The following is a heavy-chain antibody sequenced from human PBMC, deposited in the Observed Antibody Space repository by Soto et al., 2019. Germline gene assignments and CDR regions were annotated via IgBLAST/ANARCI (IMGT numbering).Heavy chain of an antibody. CDR3: ARHRARNWFDP. CDR1: GYTFTSYY. J-gene: IGHJ5*02. D-gene: IGHD6-6*01. V-gene: IGHV1-46*01. Sequence: SCKASGYTFTSYYMHWVRQAPGQGLEWMGIINPSGGSTSYAQKFQCRVTMTRDTSTSTVYMELSSLRSEDTAVYYCARHRARNWFDPWGQGTLVTVSS. CDR2: INPSGGST.